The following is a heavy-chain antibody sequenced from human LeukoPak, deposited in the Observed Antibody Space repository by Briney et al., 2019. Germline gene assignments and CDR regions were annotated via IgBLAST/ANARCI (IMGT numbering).Heavy chain of an antibody. CDR2: IHNSGST. D-gene: IGHD6-19*01. J-gene: IGHJ4*02. V-gene: IGHV4-34*01. Sequence: SETLSLTCAVYGGSFSGYYWSWIRQPPGKGLVWLATIHNSGSTYYNPSLKSRVTISGDTSTNQFSLTPRSVTAADTAVYYCARQSYSNGWHGFDYWGQGTLVTVSS. CDR3: ARQSYSNGWHGFDY. CDR1: GGSFSGYY.